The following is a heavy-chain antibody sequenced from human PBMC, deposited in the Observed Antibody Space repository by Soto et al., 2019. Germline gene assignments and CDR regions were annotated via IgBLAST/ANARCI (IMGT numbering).Heavy chain of an antibody. CDR3: ARPAKSYGGNTGGFDY. V-gene: IGHV1-69*02. CDR2: IIPILGIA. Sequence: QVQLVQSGAEVKKPGSSVKVSCKASGGTFSSYTISWVRQAPGQGLEWMGRIIPILGIANYAQKFQGRVTITADKSTSTAYMELSSLRSEDAAVYYCARPAKSYGGNTGGFDYWGQGTLVTVSS. J-gene: IGHJ4*02. D-gene: IGHD2-15*01. CDR1: GGTFSSYT.